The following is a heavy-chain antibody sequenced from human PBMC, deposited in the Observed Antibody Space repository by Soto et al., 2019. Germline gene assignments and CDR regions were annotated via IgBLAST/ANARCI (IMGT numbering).Heavy chain of an antibody. Sequence: SETLSLTCTVSGYSISSSSYYWGWIRQPPGKGLEWIGSIYYSGSPYYNPSLKSRVTISVDTSRIHFSLKLFSVTAADTAVYYCARESYDSGDYFDYWGLGTLVTVS. CDR3: ARESYDSGDYFDY. V-gene: IGHV4-39*02. D-gene: IGHD3-22*01. J-gene: IGHJ4*02. CDR1: GYSISSSSYY. CDR2: IYYSGSP.